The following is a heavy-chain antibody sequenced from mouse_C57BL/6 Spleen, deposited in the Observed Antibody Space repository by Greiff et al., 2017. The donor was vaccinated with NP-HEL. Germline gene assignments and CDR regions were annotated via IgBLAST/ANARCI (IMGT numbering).Heavy chain of an antibody. D-gene: IGHD1-1*01. CDR3: ARKVVYFDY. CDR2: IDPSDSYT. Sequence: QVQLKQPGAELVMPGASVKLSCKASGYTFTSYWMHWVKQRPGQGLEWIGEIDPSDSYTNYNQKFKGKSTLTVDKSSSTAYMQLSSLTSEDSAVYYCARKVVYFDYWGQGTTLTVSS. V-gene: IGHV1-69*01. CDR1: GYTFTSYW. J-gene: IGHJ2*01.